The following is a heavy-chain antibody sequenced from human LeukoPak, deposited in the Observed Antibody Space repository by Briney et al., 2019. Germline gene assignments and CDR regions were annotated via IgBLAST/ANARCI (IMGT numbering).Heavy chain of an antibody. CDR2: INAYNGDT. CDR3: ARDSAGVWLDY. CDR1: NYTFTSYG. V-gene: IGHV1-18*01. J-gene: IGHJ4*02. D-gene: IGHD2-15*01. Sequence: GASVKVSCKASNYTFTSYGISWVRQAPGQGPEWMAWINAYNGDTNYAQKLQGRVTLTTETSTRTAYMELRSLRSDDTAVYYCARDSAGVWLDYWGRDTLVTVST.